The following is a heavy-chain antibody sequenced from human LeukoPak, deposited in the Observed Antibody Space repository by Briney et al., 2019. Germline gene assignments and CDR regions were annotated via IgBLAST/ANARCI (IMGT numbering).Heavy chain of an antibody. CDR2: INPNDGSI. J-gene: IGHJ5*02. V-gene: IGHV1-46*01. D-gene: IGHD6-19*01. CDR1: GYAFTSHY. CDR3: AFAPRIAVGP. Sequence: ASVKVSCKASGYAFTSHYVNWVRQAPGQGLEWMGIINPNDGSIGYAQKFQGRVTITADESTSTAYMELSSLRSEDTAVYYCAFAPRIAVGPWGQGTLVTVSS.